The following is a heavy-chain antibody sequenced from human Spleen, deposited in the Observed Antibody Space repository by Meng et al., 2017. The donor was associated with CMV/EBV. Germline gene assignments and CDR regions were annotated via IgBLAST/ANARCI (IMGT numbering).Heavy chain of an antibody. Sequence: GGSLRLSCAASGFSFISYWMSWVRQAPGKGLEWVANINEGGTEQYYADSLKGRITISRDNAKSLFHLQMNNLRAEDTAIYYCARLVSGSYKYYGMDVWGQGTTVTVSS. V-gene: IGHV3-7*01. CDR1: GFSFISYW. J-gene: IGHJ6*02. D-gene: IGHD1-26*01. CDR3: ARLVSGSYKYYGMDV. CDR2: INEGGTEQ.